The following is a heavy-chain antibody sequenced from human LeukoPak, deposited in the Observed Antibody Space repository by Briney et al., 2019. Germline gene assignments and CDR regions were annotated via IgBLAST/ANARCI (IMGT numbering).Heavy chain of an antibody. CDR2: IYYSGST. CDR1: GGSFSGYY. D-gene: IGHD4-17*01. CDR3: ARGKYGDYLGY. Sequence: SETLSLTCAVYGGSFSGYYWSWIRQPPGKGLEWIGYIYYSGSTYYNPSLKSRVTISVDTSKNQFSLKLSSVTAADTAVYYCARGKYGDYLGYWGQGTLVTVSS. V-gene: IGHV4-34*01. J-gene: IGHJ4*02.